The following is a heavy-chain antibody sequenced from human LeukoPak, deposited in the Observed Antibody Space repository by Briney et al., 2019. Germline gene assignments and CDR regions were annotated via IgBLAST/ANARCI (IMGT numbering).Heavy chain of an antibody. D-gene: IGHD2-15*01. CDR2: ISSGSKNL. CDR3: ARGYCTGGSCSKYDY. V-gene: IGHV3-48*04. J-gene: IGHJ4*02. Sequence: PGGSLRLSCAASGFTFRTSAMNWVRQAPGKGLEWVSYISSGSKNLYYADSVTGRFTISRDNAKNSLYLQMNSLRADDTAVYYCARGYCTGGSCSKYDYWGQGTLVTVSS. CDR1: GFTFRTSA.